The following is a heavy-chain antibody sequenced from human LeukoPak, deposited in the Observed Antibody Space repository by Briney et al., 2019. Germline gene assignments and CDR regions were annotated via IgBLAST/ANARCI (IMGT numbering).Heavy chain of an antibody. D-gene: IGHD6-19*01. CDR1: GGTFSSYT. Sequence: SVKVSCKASGGTFSSYTISWVRQAPGQGLELMGRIIPSLGIANYAQKFKGRVTITADKSTSTAYMELSSLRSEDTAVYYGARGSAVAGRGFDYWGQGTLVTVSS. J-gene: IGHJ4*02. V-gene: IGHV1-69*02. CDR3: ARGSAVAGRGFDY. CDR2: IIPSLGIA.